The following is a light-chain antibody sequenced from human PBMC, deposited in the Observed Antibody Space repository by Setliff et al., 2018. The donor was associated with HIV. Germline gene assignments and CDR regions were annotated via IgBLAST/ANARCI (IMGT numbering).Light chain of an antibody. V-gene: IGLV2-14*01. J-gene: IGLJ1*01. Sequence: QSALTQPASVSGSPGQSITISCTGTNNDVGGYDYVSWYQQHPGKAPKVMIYEVTKRPSGVSHRLSGSKSGNTASLTISGLQTEDEADYYCASYGMRPYVVGTGTKVTVL. CDR2: EVT. CDR1: NNDVGGYDY. CDR3: ASYGMRPYV.